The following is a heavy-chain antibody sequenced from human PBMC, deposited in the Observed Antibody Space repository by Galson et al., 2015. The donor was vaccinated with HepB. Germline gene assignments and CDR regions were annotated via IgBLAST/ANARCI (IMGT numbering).Heavy chain of an antibody. CDR2: IIPILGIA. CDR3: ARDRMEQLALDAFDI. V-gene: IGHV1-69*04. CDR1: GGTFSSYT. D-gene: IGHD6-13*01. Sequence: SVKVSCKASGGTFSSYTISWVRQAPGQGLEWMGRIIPILGIANYAQKFQGRVTITADKSTSTAHMELSSLRSEDTAVYYCARDRMEQLALDAFDIWGQGTMVTVSS. J-gene: IGHJ3*02.